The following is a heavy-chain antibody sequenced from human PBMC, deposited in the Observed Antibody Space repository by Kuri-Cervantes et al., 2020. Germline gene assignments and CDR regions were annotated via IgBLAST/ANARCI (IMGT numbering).Heavy chain of an antibody. CDR3: ARGPNLTGYYFHYYYMDV. D-gene: IGHD3-9*01. Sequence: SQTLSLTCAVYGGSFSSYYWSWIRQPPGKGLEWIGEINHSGSTNYNPSLKSRVTISVDTSKNQFSLKLSSVTAADTAVYYCARGPNLTGYYFHYYYMDVWGKGTTVTVSS. V-gene: IGHV4-34*01. J-gene: IGHJ6*03. CDR1: GGSFSSYY. CDR2: INHSGST.